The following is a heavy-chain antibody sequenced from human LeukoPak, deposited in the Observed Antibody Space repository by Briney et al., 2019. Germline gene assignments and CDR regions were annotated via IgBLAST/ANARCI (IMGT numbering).Heavy chain of an antibody. CDR2: IYYSWGM. V-gene: IGHV4-38-2*01. D-gene: IGHD1-1*01. Sequence: SETLSLTCDVSGSSITSDYFWGWIRQPPGKGLEWIATIYYSWGMYFNPSLKSRVTISLDASKNQYSLKMTSLTAADTAIYYCARNVTAGFFDYWGRGILVTVS. CDR1: GSSITSDYF. CDR3: ARNVTAGFFDY. J-gene: IGHJ4*02.